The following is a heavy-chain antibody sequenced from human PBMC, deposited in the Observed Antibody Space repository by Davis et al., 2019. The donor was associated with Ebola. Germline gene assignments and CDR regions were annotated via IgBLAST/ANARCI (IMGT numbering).Heavy chain of an antibody. V-gene: IGHV4-39*01. J-gene: IGHJ5*02. D-gene: IGHD6-13*01. Sequence: SETLSLTCTVSGGSISSYYWSWIRQPPGKGLEWIGSIYYSGSTYYNPSLKSRVTISVDTSKNQFSLKLSSVTAADTAVYYCARVRGEGYSSSWYPPLNWFDPWGQGTLVTVSS. CDR1: GGSISSYY. CDR3: ARVRGEGYSSSWYPPLNWFDP. CDR2: IYYSGST.